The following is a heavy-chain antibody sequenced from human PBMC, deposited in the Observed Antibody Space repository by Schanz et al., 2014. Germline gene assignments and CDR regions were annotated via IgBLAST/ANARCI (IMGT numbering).Heavy chain of an antibody. CDR2: ISVYTGNT. CDR3: ARSAGRDFWSGYYTRFDY. D-gene: IGHD3-3*01. Sequence: QVQLVQSGAEVKKPGASVRVSCKASGYTFTTYAMSWVRQAPGQGLEWVGWISVYTGNTKYGQKVQGRVTITRDTSASTAYMELSSLRSDDTAVYYCARSAGRDFWSGYYTRFDYWGQGTLVTVSS. CDR1: GYTFTTYA. V-gene: IGHV1-18*01. J-gene: IGHJ4*02.